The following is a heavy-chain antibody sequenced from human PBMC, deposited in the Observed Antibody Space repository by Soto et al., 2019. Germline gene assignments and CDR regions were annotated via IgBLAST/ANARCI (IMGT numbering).Heavy chain of an antibody. D-gene: IGHD2-15*01. CDR2: ISRSGDIT. Sequence: VQLLESGGALAQPGGSLRLSCAASGSTFSAFCMNWVRHAPGKGLEWVSAISRSGDITYYADSVKGRFTISRDNSKNTVYLEMNSLTGDDSSVYYCAKGGFWVHYGMDVWGQGTTVIVSS. CDR3: AKGGFWVHYGMDV. J-gene: IGHJ6*02. V-gene: IGHV3-23*01. CDR1: GSTFSAFC.